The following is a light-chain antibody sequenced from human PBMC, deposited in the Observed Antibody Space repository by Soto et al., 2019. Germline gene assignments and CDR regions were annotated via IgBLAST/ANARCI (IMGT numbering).Light chain of an antibody. CDR2: DGS. J-gene: IGKJ1*01. V-gene: IGKV1-5*01. Sequence: DIQMTQSPSTLSASVGDRVTITCRASRSISSWLAWYQQKPGKAPKLLIYDGSSFESGVPSRFSGSGSGTEFTLTISSLQPDDSATYYCQHYKTYSRTFGQGTKVDIK. CDR1: RSISSW. CDR3: QHYKTYSRT.